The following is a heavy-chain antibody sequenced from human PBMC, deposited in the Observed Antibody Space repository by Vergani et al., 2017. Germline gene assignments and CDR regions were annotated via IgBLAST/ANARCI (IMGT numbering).Heavy chain of an antibody. V-gene: IGHV1-2*02. Sequence: QVQLVQSGAEVKKPGASVKVSCKASGYTFTGYYMHWVRQAPGKGLEWMAWIRPYTGHTLYAQKFQDRVTMTADTSTNTAYMELRSLRSDDTAVYFCARVAPSKSVVTPTGVDGLVQGTMVTGSS. CDR3: ARVAPSKSVVTPTGVDG. D-gene: IGHD2-8*02. CDR2: IRPYTGHT. CDR1: GYTFTGYY. J-gene: IGHJ3*01.